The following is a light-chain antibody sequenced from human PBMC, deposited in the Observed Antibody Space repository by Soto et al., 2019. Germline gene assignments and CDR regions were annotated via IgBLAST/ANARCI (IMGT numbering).Light chain of an antibody. CDR2: RND. CDR3: AAWDDSLNGFWV. Sequence: QSVLTQPPSASGTPGQRVTISCSGSSSNIGSNSVNWFQQVPGAAPKLLIYRNDESTYGVPDRFSGSKSGTSASLAISGLLSEDEADYYCAAWDDSLNGFWVFGGGTKLTVL. V-gene: IGLV1-44*01. CDR1: SSNIGSNS. J-gene: IGLJ3*02.